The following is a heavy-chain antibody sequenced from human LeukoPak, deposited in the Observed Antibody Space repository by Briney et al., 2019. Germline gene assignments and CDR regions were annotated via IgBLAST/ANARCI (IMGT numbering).Heavy chain of an antibody. CDR1: GFTFSSYS. CDR3: ARSTPSSWYYNWFDP. D-gene: IGHD6-13*01. V-gene: IGHV3-48*02. Sequence: GQSLRLSCAASGFTFSSYSMNWVRQAPGKGLEWGSYISSSSTIYYADSVKGRFTISRDNAKNSLYLQMNSLRDEDTAVYYCARSTPSSWYYNWFDPWGQGTLVTVSS. CDR2: ISSSSTI. J-gene: IGHJ5*02.